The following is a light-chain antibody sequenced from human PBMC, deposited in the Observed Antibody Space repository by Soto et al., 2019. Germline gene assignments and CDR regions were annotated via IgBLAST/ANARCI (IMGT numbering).Light chain of an antibody. CDR2: DVS. CDR3: CSYAGSPYV. Sequence: QSALTQPRSVSGSPGQSVAISSTGTSSDVGGYDYVSWFQQHPGKAPKLMIYDVSKRPSGVPDRFSGSKSGNTASLTISGLQAEDEADYYCCSYAGSPYVFGTGTQLTVL. CDR1: SSDVGGYDY. V-gene: IGLV2-11*01. J-gene: IGLJ1*01.